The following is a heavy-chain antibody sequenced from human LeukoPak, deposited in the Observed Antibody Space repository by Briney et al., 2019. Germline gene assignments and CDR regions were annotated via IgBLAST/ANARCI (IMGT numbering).Heavy chain of an antibody. CDR1: GFTFSSSA. CDR2: IKQDGSEK. J-gene: IGHJ4*02. CDR3: ARDGEDSYYFDY. V-gene: IGHV3-7*03. Sequence: GGSLRLSCAASGFTFSSSAMSWVRQAPGKGLEWVANIKQDGSEKYYVDSVKGRFTISRDNAKNSLYLQMNSLRAEDTAVYYCARDGEDSYYFDYWGQGTLVTVSS. D-gene: IGHD2-15*01.